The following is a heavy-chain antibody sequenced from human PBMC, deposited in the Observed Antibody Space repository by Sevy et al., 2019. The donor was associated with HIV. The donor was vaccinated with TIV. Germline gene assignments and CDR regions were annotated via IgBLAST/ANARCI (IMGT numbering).Heavy chain of an antibody. D-gene: IGHD3-9*01. J-gene: IGHJ4*02. Sequence: GGSLRLSCVASGFTFSSYWMHWVRQAPGKGLVWVSRINRDGSSTSYADSVKGRFTISRDDAKNTLYLQMNSLRAEDTAVYYCARTYYQILIGYYHFDCWGQGTLVTVSS. V-gene: IGHV3-74*01. CDR3: ARTYYQILIGYYHFDC. CDR2: INRDGSST. CDR1: GFTFSSYW.